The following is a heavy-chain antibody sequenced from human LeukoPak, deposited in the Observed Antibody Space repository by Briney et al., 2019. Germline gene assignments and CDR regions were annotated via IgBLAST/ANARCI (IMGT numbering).Heavy chain of an antibody. D-gene: IGHD6-13*01. Sequence: ASVTVSCKASGYTFTGYYMHWVRQAPGQGLEWMGWINPNSGGTNYAQKFQGRVTMTRDTSISTAYMELSRLRSDDTDVYYCARVTLSNAAAAFNWFDPWGQGTLVTVSS. CDR1: GYTFTGYY. J-gene: IGHJ5*02. CDR3: ARVTLSNAAAAFNWFDP. CDR2: INPNSGGT. V-gene: IGHV1-2*02.